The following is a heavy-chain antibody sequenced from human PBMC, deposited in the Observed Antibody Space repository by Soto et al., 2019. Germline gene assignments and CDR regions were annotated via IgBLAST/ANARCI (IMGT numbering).Heavy chain of an antibody. Sequence: ASVKVSCKASGGTFSDSVTSWVRQAPGQGLEWMGGIVPILGKANLAEKFQDRVTITADESTSTAYMELSSLRSEDSAVYYCARGRDGSNYYFDYWGQGTLVTVSS. V-gene: IGHV1-69*10. D-gene: IGHD3-10*01. CDR3: ARGRDGSNYYFDY. J-gene: IGHJ4*02. CDR1: GGTFSDSV. CDR2: IVPILGKA.